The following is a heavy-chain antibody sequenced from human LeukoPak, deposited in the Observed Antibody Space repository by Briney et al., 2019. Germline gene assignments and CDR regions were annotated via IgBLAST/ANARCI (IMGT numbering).Heavy chain of an antibody. V-gene: IGHV4-38-2*01. Sequence: SETLSLTCAVSGNSISSGYYWGWIRQPPGKGLEWIGSINHSGSTYYNPSLKSRLTISVDTSKNQFSLKLTSVTAADMAVYYCARNRGSPVGWFDPWGQGTLVTVSS. CDR1: GNSISSGYY. D-gene: IGHD4-23*01. CDR2: INHSGST. CDR3: ARNRGSPVGWFDP. J-gene: IGHJ5*02.